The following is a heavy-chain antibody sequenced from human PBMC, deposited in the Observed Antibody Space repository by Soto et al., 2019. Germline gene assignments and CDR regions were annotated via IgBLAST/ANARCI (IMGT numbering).Heavy chain of an antibody. V-gene: IGHV3-11*06. CDR3: ASGVAPGGDYFDY. D-gene: IGHD2-2*01. CDR1: GVTFSDYY. CDR2: ITSGKIYT. J-gene: IGHJ4*02. Sequence: GGSLRLSCAASGVTFSDYYMAWIRQAPGKGLEWVSYITSGKIYTNYADSVKGRLTISRDNARASLYLQMSSLRAEDTAVYYCASGVAPGGDYFDYWGQGTLVTVS.